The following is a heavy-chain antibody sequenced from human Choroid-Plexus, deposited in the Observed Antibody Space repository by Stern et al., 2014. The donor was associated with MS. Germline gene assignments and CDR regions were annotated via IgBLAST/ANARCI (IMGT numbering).Heavy chain of an antibody. CDR3: AKDRQYLTYFFDH. V-gene: IGHV3-30*18. CDR1: GFTLGSCA. Sequence: VQLVESGGGLVQPGRPLRLSCVASGFTLGSCAMHWVRQAPGKGLEWVAGVSYDGSNKYYADSVKGRFTISRDNSQNTLYMQMSSLRPEDTAVYYCAKDRQYLTYFFDHWGQGSLVTVSS. J-gene: IGHJ5*02. D-gene: IGHD2/OR15-2a*01. CDR2: VSYDGSNK.